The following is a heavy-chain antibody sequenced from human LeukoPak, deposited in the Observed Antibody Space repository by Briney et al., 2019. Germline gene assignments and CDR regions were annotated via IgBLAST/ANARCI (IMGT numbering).Heavy chain of an antibody. CDR3: ARFGFSNSLDFYFDV. V-gene: IGHV5-51*01. CDR2: VYPADSDS. CDR1: GFNFTNYW. Sequence: GESLKISCQPSGFNFTNYWIAWVRQTPGKGLDWMGIVYPADSDSKYSPSFQDAVTISADKSTSAAYLEWRSLKASDTATYYCARFGFSNSLDFYFDVWGRGTLVTVSS. D-gene: IGHD6-6*01. J-gene: IGHJ2*01.